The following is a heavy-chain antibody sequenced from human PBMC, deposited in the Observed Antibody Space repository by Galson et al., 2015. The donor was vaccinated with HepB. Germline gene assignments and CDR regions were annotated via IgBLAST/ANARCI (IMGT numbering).Heavy chain of an antibody. CDR2: IYSGGST. Sequence: SLRLSCAASGFTVGSNYMSWVRQAPGEGLEWVSVIYSGGSTYYTDSVKGRFTISRDNSKNTVYLQMNSLRAEDTAVYYCASQTQKKYYFDYWGQGTLVTVSS. CDR3: ASQTQKKYYFDY. V-gene: IGHV3-66*04. J-gene: IGHJ4*02. CDR1: GFTVGSNY.